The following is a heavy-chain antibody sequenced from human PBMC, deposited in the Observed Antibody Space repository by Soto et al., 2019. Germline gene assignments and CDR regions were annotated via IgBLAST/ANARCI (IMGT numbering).Heavy chain of an antibody. V-gene: IGHV4-39*01. CDR1: GGSISSSSYY. CDR2: IYYSGST. Sequence: SETLSLTCTVSGGSISSSSYYWGWIRQPPGKGLEWIGSIYYSGSTYYNPSLKSRVTISVDTSKNQFSLKLSSVTAADTAVYYCARHQGYYYDSSGYFRGPWGQGTLVTVSS. CDR3: ARHQGYYYDSSGYFRGP. J-gene: IGHJ5*02. D-gene: IGHD3-22*01.